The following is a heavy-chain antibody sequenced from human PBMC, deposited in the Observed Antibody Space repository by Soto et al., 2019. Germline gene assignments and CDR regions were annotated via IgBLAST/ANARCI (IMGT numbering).Heavy chain of an antibody. CDR1: GVSVTSYT. Sequence: PSETLSLTCIVSGVSVTSYTWSWVRQPANKGLEWIGRVFSSVSATYSPSLKSRVRISMDTPENRISLKLDSVNTAEAGVYYCTRDGMTTGDTWGTGTLVTVSS. D-gene: IGHD2-21*02. CDR2: VFSSVSA. CDR3: TRDGMTTGDT. J-gene: IGHJ4*02. V-gene: IGHV4-4*07.